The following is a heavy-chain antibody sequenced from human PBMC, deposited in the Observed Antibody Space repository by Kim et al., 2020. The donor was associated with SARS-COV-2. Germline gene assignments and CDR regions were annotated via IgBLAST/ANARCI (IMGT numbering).Heavy chain of an antibody. V-gene: IGHV3-23*01. CDR1: GFTFSSYS. CDR3: AKTYYYDSSGCTFDY. Sequence: GGSLRLSCAASGFTFSSYSMSWVRQAPGKGLEWVSAISCSGGSTYYADSVKGRFTISRDNSKNTLYLQMNSLRAEDTAVYYCAKTYYYDSSGCTFDYWGQGTLVTVSS. CDR2: ISCSGGST. D-gene: IGHD3-22*01. J-gene: IGHJ4*02.